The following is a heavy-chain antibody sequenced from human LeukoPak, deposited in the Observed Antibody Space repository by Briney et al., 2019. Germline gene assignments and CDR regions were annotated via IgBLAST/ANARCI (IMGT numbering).Heavy chain of an antibody. D-gene: IGHD3-3*01. CDR2: ISSSSTYT. Sequence: GGSLRLSCAASGFTFSDYYMSWIRQAPGKGLEWVSYISSSSTYTNYVDSVKGRFTISRNNAKNSLYLQMNSLRAEDTAVYYCARFSGWYTKYYFDYWGQGTLVTVSS. V-gene: IGHV3-11*06. J-gene: IGHJ4*02. CDR3: ARFSGWYTKYYFDY. CDR1: GFTFSDYY.